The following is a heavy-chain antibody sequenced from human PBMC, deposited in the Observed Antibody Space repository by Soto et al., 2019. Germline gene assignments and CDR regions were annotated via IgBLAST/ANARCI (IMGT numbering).Heavy chain of an antibody. CDR2: IYWDEDK. Sequence: QITLKESGPTLVKPTQTLTPTCSFSGFSLSTSAAGVGWIRQPPGEALEWLALIYWDEDKRYSPSLKSRLTITKVTSTNEVVLTMTNMDPVDTGTYYCAHKGGRGAGMDVWGQGTTVTVSS. CDR1: GFSLSTSAAG. CDR3: AHKGGRGAGMDV. J-gene: IGHJ6*02. D-gene: IGHD2-15*01. V-gene: IGHV2-5*02.